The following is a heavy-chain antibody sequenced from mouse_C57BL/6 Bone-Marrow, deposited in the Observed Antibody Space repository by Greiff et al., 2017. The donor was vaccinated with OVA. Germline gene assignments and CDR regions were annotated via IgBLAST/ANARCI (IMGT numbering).Heavy chain of an antibody. J-gene: IGHJ4*01. CDR1: GFTFSDFY. Sequence: DVKLVESGGGLVQPGGSLKLSCAASGFTFSDFYMYWIRQTPEKRLEWVAYISNGGGSTYYPDTVKGRFTISRDNAKNTLYLQMSRLKSEDTAMYYFERLDPGDYWGQGTSVTVSS. CDR3: ERLDPGDY. V-gene: IGHV5-12*01. CDR2: ISNGGGST.